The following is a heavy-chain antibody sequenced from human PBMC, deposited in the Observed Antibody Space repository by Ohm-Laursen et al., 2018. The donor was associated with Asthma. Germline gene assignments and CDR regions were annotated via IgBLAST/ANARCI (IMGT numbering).Heavy chain of an antibody. Sequence: SLRLSCAASGFTFSDYPMTWVRQAPGKGLEWVSSISSSSSYIYYADSVKGRFTISRDNARNSLYLQMNSLRAEDTALYYCARIGPEWELPGREYSLIHWGQGTLVTVSS. J-gene: IGHJ1*01. CDR1: GFTFSDYP. D-gene: IGHD1-26*01. V-gene: IGHV3-21*01. CDR3: ARIGPEWELPGREYSLIH. CDR2: ISSSSSYI.